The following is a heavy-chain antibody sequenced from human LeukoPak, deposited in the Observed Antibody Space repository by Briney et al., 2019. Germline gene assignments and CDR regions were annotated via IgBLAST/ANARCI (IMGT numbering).Heavy chain of an antibody. V-gene: IGHV3-21*01. CDR1: GFTFSSYS. J-gene: IGHJ4*02. CDR2: ISSSSSYI. Sequence: PGGSLRLSCAAYGFTFSSYSMNWVRQAPGKGLEWVSSISSSSSYIYYADSVKGRFTISRDNAKNSLYLQMNSLRAEDTAVYYCARVKDGSYFYWGQGTLVTVSS. D-gene: IGHD1-26*01. CDR3: ARVKDGSYFY.